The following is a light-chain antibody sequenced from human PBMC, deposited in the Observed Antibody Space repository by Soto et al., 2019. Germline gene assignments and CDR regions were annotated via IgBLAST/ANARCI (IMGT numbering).Light chain of an antibody. J-gene: IGKJ4*01. Sequence: AIQMTQSPSSLSASVGDRVTITCRASQGIRSELGWYQQKPGKAPNLLIYTASTLQSGVPSRFSGSGSGTDFTLTISILQPEDFATYYCIQDYNYPLTFGGGTKVDIK. CDR1: QGIRSE. V-gene: IGKV1-6*01. CDR2: TAS. CDR3: IQDYNYPLT.